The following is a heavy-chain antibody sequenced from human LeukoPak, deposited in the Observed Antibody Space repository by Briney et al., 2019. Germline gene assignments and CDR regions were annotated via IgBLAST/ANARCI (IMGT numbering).Heavy chain of an antibody. Sequence: ASVKLSCNASGDTFTSYDISWGRQAPGQGLEWMGWISAYNGNTNYAQKLQGRVTMTTDTSTSTAYMELRSLRSDDTAVYYCAREFSAPSWLVIHVWGQGTTVTVSS. CDR3: AREFSAPSWLVIHV. D-gene: IGHD3-16*02. CDR1: GDTFTSYD. V-gene: IGHV1-18*01. J-gene: IGHJ6*02. CDR2: ISAYNGNT.